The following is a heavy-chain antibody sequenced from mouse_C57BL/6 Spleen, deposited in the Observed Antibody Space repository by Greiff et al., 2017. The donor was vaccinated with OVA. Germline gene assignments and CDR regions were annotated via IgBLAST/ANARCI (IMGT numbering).Heavy chain of an antibody. Sequence: EVKLVESGGDLVKPGGSLKLSCAASGFTFSSYGMSWVRQTPDKRLEWVATISSGGSYTYYPDSVKGRFTIFRDNAKNTLYLQMSSLKSEDTAMYYCASVYGSSYYFDYWGQGTTLTVSS. CDR3: ASVYGSSYYFDY. V-gene: IGHV5-6*01. CDR1: GFTFSSYG. J-gene: IGHJ2*01. CDR2: ISSGGSYT. D-gene: IGHD1-1*01.